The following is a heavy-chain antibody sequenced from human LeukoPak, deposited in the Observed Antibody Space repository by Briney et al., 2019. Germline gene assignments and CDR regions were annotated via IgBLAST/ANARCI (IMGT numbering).Heavy chain of an antibody. CDR2: IYHSGFT. J-gene: IGHJ2*01. V-gene: IGHV4-59*01. CDR3: ARDQRCSRYDGGCDQWYFDL. D-gene: IGHD5-12*01. Sequence: SETLSLTCTVSGGSIIGYYWSWLRQPPGKGLEWIGYIYHSGFTDYNPSLGSRITISVDTSRNQVSLKLTSATAADTAMYYCARDQRCSRYDGGCDQWYFDLWGRGTLVTVSS. CDR1: GGSIIGYY.